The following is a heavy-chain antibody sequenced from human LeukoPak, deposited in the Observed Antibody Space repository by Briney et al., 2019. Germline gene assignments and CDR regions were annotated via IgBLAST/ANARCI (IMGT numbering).Heavy chain of an antibody. CDR1: GFTIGSHF. Sequence: GGSLRLSCAVSGFTIGSHFMGWVRHLPGKGLQCVAILEPSGAERNYVDSVKGRFTISRDNAKNSLYLQMNSLRAEDAAVYYCAELGITMIGGVWGKGTTVTISS. D-gene: IGHD3-10*02. CDR2: LEPSGAER. J-gene: IGHJ6*04. CDR3: AELGITMIGGV. V-gene: IGHV3-7*01.